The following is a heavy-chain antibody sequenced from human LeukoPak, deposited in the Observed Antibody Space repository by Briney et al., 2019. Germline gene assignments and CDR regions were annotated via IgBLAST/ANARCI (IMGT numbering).Heavy chain of an antibody. Sequence: PGRSLRLSCAASGFTFSSHGMHWVRQAPGKGLEWVVVISYDGSNKYYADSVKGRFTISRDNSKNTLYLQMNSLRAEDTAVYYCAKDMYYCNTKIPGYWGQGTLVTVSS. V-gene: IGHV3-30*18. CDR2: ISYDGSNK. J-gene: IGHJ4*02. CDR3: AKDMYYCNTKIPGY. CDR1: GFTFSSHG. D-gene: IGHD3-10*01.